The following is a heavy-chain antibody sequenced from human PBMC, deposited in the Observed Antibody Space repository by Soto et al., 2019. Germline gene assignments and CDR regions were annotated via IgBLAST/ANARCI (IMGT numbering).Heavy chain of an antibody. D-gene: IGHD3-22*01. Sequence: GGSLRLSCAASGFRFNTYSMNWVRQAPGKGLEWVSSISPASSNIYYADSVKGRFSISRDNAKNSLYLQMTSLRAEDTAVYYCVRDRGPVVVIPGGLFDYWGQGILVTVSS. CDR1: GFRFNTYS. CDR2: ISPASSNI. V-gene: IGHV3-21*01. CDR3: VRDRGPVVVIPGGLFDY. J-gene: IGHJ4*02.